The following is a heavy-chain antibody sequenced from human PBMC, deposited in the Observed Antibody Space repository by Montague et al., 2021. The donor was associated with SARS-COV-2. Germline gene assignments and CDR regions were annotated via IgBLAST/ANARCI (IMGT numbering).Heavy chain of an antibody. CDR2: IYDGGAV. CDR3: VRDHPYGGPRGAYDI. V-gene: IGHV4-59*01. CDR1: GGSITGYY. D-gene: IGHD4-23*01. J-gene: IGHJ3*02. Sequence: ETLSLTCTVSGGSITGYYWSWLRRSPGKGLEWIAYIYDGGAVNYNPSLGSRVTISTDTSKNQLPLKVNSVTAADTAVYYCVRDHPYGGPRGAYDIWGQGTVVTVSS.